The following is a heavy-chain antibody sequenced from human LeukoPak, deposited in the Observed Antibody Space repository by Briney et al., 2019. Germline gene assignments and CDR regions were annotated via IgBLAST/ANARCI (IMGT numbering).Heavy chain of an antibody. CDR3: AKRSDYGGDWKYFDY. V-gene: IGHV3-23*01. CDR2: TSASGGST. D-gene: IGHD4-23*01. Sequence: PGGSLRLSCAASGFTFSSYGMSWVRQAPGKGLEWVSATSASGGSTYYAESVKGRFTISRDNSKNTLYLQMNSLRAGDTAVYYCAKRSDYGGDWKYFDYWGQGTLVTVSS. J-gene: IGHJ4*02. CDR1: GFTFSSYG.